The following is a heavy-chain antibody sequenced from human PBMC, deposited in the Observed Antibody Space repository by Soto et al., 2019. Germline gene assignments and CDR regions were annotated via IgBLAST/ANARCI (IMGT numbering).Heavy chain of an antibody. V-gene: IGHV1-2*04. D-gene: IGHD5-12*01. CDR2: INPNGGVT. CDR3: ARESGGATATLDYYYFYMDV. Sequence: QVQLVQSGGEERKPGASVTVSCRSSGNSFNEYYIHWVRQAPGQGFEWMGWINPNGGVTKYAQKFQGWVSMTRDTSIRTVYMQLSRLRSDDTAVYYCARESGGATATLDYYYFYMDVWGTGTTVTVFS. CDR1: GNSFNEYY. J-gene: IGHJ6*03.